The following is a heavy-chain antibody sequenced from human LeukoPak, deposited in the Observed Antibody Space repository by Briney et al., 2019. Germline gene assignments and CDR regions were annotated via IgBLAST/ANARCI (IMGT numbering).Heavy chain of an antibody. CDR1: GGSTSSYY. J-gene: IGHJ4*02. V-gene: IGHV4-4*07. D-gene: IGHD3-10*01. Sequence: SETLSLTCTVSGGSTSSYYWSWIRQPAGKGLEWIGRIYTSGSTNYNPSLKSRVTMSVDTSKNQFSLKLSSVTAADTAVYYCARDMDYYGSGPLDYWGQGTLVTVSS. CDR2: IYTSGST. CDR3: ARDMDYYGSGPLDY.